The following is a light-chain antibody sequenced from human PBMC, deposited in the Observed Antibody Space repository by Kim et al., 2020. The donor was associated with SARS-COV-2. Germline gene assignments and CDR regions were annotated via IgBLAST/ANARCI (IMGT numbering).Light chain of an antibody. V-gene: IGKV1-12*01. J-gene: IGKJ1*01. CDR2: AAS. CDR3: LQANSFPRT. CDR1: QDVSSW. Sequence: DIQMTQSPSSVSASVGDRVTITCRASQDVSSWLVWYQQKPGKAPKDLIYAASTLHSGVPSRFSGSGSGTDFTLTINSLQPEDFATYYCLQANSFPRTFGQGTKVDIK.